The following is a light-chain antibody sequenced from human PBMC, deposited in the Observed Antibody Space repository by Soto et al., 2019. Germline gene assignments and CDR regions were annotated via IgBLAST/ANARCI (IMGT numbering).Light chain of an antibody. V-gene: IGKV3-15*01. Sequence: EILLTQSPATLAVSAGEGATLSCRASQSVRDNLAWYQQKPGQAPRLLIYRASTRATGVPARFSGSGSGTEFTLTISSLHSEDVSVYFCQHYNFWPHTFGQGTKVDIK. CDR2: RAS. CDR1: QSVRDN. J-gene: IGKJ2*01. CDR3: QHYNFWPHT.